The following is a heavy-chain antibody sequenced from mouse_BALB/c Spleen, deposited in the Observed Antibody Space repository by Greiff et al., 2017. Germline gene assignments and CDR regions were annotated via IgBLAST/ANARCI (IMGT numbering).Heavy chain of an antibody. CDR3: ARGDGSFAY. J-gene: IGHJ3*01. CDR1: GFTFSSYA. V-gene: IGHV5-6-5*01. CDR2: ISSGGST. D-gene: IGHD2-3*01. Sequence: DVMLVESGGGLVKPGGSLKLSCAASGFTFSSYAMSWVRQTPEKRLEWVASISSGGSTYYPDSVKGRFTISRDNARNILYLQMSSLRSEDTAMYYCARGDGSFAYWGQGTLVTVSA.